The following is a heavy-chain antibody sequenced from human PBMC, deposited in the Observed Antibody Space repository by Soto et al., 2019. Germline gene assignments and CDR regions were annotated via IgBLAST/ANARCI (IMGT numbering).Heavy chain of an antibody. Sequence: EVQLLESGGGLVQPGGSLRLSCAASRFTLSIYAMSWVRQAPGKGLEWVSGVSGGGDITYYADSVKGRLTISRDNYKNTMFLQMNSLRADDTAVYYCEKVVGLDLKGDFYFDQWGQGTLVTVSS. CDR2: VSGGGDIT. J-gene: IGHJ4*02. V-gene: IGHV3-23*01. CDR3: EKVVGLDLKGDFYFDQ. D-gene: IGHD1-7*01. CDR1: RFTLSIYA.